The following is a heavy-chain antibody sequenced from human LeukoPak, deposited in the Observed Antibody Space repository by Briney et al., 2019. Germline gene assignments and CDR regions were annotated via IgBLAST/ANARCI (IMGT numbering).Heavy chain of an antibody. V-gene: IGHV4-61*02. CDR1: GGSISSGLYY. Sequence: PSETLSLTCTVSGGSISSGLYYWSWIRQPAGKGLEWIGRIYTSGSTNYNPSLKSRVTISLDTSKNQFSLKLSSVTAAHTAVYYCARAPQRSYQHNWFDPWGQGTLVTVSS. CDR3: ARAPQRSYQHNWFDP. J-gene: IGHJ5*02. CDR2: IYTSGST. D-gene: IGHD2-21*01.